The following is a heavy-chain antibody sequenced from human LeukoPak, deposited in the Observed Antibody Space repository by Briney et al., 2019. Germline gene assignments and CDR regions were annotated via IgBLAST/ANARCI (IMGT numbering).Heavy chain of an antibody. V-gene: IGHV4-38-2*02. D-gene: IGHD1-26*01. CDR2: LHHTRST. CDR3: ARDRESSPWELLLDY. CDR1: GYSIRSGYY. Sequence: PSGTLSLTCAVSGYSIRSGYYWAWIRQPPGKGLEWIGSLHHTRSTYYNPSLKSRVTMSVDRSNNKFSLNLNSVTAADTAVYYCARDRESSPWELLLDYWGQGIVVTVSS. J-gene: IGHJ4*02.